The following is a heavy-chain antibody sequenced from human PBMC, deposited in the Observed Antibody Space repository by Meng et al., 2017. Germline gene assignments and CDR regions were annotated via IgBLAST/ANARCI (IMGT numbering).Heavy chain of an antibody. Sequence: QVHLVQSGAEVKKPWASVKVSCKASGYTFTSYAMHWVRQAPGQRLEWMGWINAGNGNTKYSQKFQGRVTITRDTSASTAYMELSSLRSEDTAVYYCAGSPLQAPQFDYWGQGTLVTVSS. CDR2: INAGNGNT. D-gene: IGHD2-15*01. CDR3: AGSPLQAPQFDY. CDR1: GYTFTSYA. V-gene: IGHV1-3*01. J-gene: IGHJ4*02.